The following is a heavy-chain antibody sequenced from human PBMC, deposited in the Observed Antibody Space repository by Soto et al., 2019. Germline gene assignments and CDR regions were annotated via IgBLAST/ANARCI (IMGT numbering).Heavy chain of an antibody. D-gene: IGHD2-15*01. CDR2: VNPSGDST. V-gene: IGHV1-46*01. J-gene: IGHJ1*01. CDR3: AREENCSDGICYPEYFQR. CDR1: GYIFTAYS. Sequence: ASVKVSCKASGYIFTAYSMHWVRQAPGQGLEWMGVVNPSGDSTNYAQKFQGRITMTRDTSTSTVYMDLSSLTSEDTAVYYCAREENCSDGICYPEYFQRWGQGTLVTVSS.